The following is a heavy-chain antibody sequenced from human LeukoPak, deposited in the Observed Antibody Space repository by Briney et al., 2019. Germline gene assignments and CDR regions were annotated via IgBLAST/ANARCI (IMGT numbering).Heavy chain of an antibody. V-gene: IGHV4-34*01. CDR1: GGSFSGYY. CDR2: INHSGST. Sequence: SETLSLTCAVYGGSFSGYYWSWIRQPPGKGLEWIGEINHSGSTNYNPSLKSRVTMSVDTSKNQFSLKLSSVTAADTAVYYCAGGVLGRYFDYWGQGTLVTVSS. CDR3: AGGVLGRYFDY. J-gene: IGHJ4*02. D-gene: IGHD5/OR15-5a*01.